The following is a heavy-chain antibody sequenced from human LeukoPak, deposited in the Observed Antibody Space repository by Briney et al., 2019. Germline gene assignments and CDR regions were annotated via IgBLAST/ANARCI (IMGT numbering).Heavy chain of an antibody. Sequence: AGGSLRLSCAASGFTFSSYAMHWVRQAPGKGLEWVAVISYDGSNKYYADSVKGRFTISRDNSKNTLYLQMNSLRAEDTAVHYCARDGDIVVVVAATSYYFDYWGQGTLVTVSS. D-gene: IGHD2-15*01. J-gene: IGHJ4*02. CDR1: GFTFSSYA. CDR3: ARDGDIVVVVAATSYYFDY. CDR2: ISYDGSNK. V-gene: IGHV3-30-3*01.